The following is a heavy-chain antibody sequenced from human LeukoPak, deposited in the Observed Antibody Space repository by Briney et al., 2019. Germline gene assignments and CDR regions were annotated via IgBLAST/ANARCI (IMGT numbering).Heavy chain of an antibody. J-gene: IGHJ5*02. CDR3: ARSEGYYGSGSFNWFDP. Sequence: SETLSLTCTVSGGSISSYYWSWIRQPPGKGLEWIGYIYYSGSTNYNPSLKSRVTISVDTSENQFSLKLSSVTAADTAVYYCARSEGYYGSGSFNWFDPWGQGTLVTVSS. CDR2: IYYSGST. CDR1: GGSISSYY. V-gene: IGHV4-59*01. D-gene: IGHD3-10*01.